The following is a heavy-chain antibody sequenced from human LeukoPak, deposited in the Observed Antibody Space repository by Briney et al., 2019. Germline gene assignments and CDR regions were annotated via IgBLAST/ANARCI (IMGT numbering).Heavy chain of an antibody. Sequence: SQTLSLTCTVSGGSISSYYWSWTRQPPGKGLEWIGYIYYSGSTNYNPSLTSRVTISVDTSKNQFSLKLSSVTAADTAVYYCARLVSTTAYYFDYWGQGTLVTVSS. J-gene: IGHJ4*02. CDR2: IYYSGST. CDR1: GGSISSYY. V-gene: IGHV4-59*01. CDR3: ARLVSTTAYYFDY. D-gene: IGHD4-17*01.